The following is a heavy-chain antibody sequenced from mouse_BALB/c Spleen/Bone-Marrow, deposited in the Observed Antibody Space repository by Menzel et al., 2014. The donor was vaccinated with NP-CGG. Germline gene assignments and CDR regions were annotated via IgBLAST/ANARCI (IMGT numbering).Heavy chain of an antibody. Sequence: VKLQESGSELRSPGSSVKLSCKDFDSEVFPTAYMSWVRQKPGHGFEWIGDILPSIGRTIYGEKFEDKATLDADTVSNTACLELNSLTSEDSAICYCARKRDYYGSSYDWYFDVWGAGTTVTVSS. CDR3: ARKRDYYGSSYDWYFDV. CDR2: ILPSIGRT. D-gene: IGHD1-1*01. CDR1: DSEVFPTAY. J-gene: IGHJ1*01. V-gene: IGHV15-2*02.